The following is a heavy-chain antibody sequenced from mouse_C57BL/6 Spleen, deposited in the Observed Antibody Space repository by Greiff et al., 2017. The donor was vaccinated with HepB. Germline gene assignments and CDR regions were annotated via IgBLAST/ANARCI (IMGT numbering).Heavy chain of an antibody. CDR1: GFTFSDYG. D-gene: IGHD2-12*01. CDR3: ARGAYYSLFAY. CDR2: ISSGSSTI. V-gene: IGHV5-17*01. Sequence: EVKLVESGGGLVKPGGSLKLSCAASGFTFSDYGMHWVRQAPEKGLEWVAYISSGSSTIYYADTVKGRFTISRDNAKNTLFLQMTSLRSEDTAMYYCARGAYYSLFAYWGQGTLVTVSA. J-gene: IGHJ3*01.